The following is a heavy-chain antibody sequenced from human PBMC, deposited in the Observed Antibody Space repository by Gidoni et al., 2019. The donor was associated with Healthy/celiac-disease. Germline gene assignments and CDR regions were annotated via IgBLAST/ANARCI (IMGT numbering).Heavy chain of an antibody. Sequence: QVQLVQSGAEVKKPGSSVKVSCKASGGTFSSYTISWVRQAPGQGLEWMGGIIPILGIANYAQKFQGRVTITADKSTSTAYMELSSLRSEDTAVYYCARQAYCGGDCYSFSDYWGQGTLVTVSS. V-gene: IGHV1-69*02. CDR2: IIPILGIA. D-gene: IGHD2-21*02. CDR3: ARQAYCGGDCYSFSDY. J-gene: IGHJ4*02. CDR1: GGTFSSYT.